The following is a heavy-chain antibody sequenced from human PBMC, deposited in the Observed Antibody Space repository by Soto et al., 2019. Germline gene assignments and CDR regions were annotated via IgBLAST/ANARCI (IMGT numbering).Heavy chain of an antibody. D-gene: IGHD3-22*01. CDR2: ISTYNGDT. CDR3: ARDKGIPYYYDSSGYYPHLGLFYYYYGMDV. V-gene: IGHV1-18*01. Sequence: ASVKVSCKASGYTFTRSGISWVRQAPGQGLEWMGWISTYNGDTNYAQTFQGRVTMTTDTSTSTVYMELRSLRSDDTAVYYCARDKGIPYYYDSSGYYPHLGLFYYYYGMDVWGQGTTVTVSS. J-gene: IGHJ6*02. CDR1: GYTFTRSG.